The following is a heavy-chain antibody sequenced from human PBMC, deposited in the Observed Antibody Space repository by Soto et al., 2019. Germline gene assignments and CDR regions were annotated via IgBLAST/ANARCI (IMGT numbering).Heavy chain of an antibody. CDR3: AHRPSYCSGGSCYSGFDY. J-gene: IGHJ4*02. V-gene: IGHV2-5*02. CDR2: IYWDDDK. D-gene: IGHD2-15*01. CDR1: GFSLSTSGVG. Sequence: QITLKESGPTLVKPTQPLTLTCTFSGFSLSTSGVGVGWIRQPPGKALEWLALIYWDDDKRYSPSLKSRLTHTKDTSKNPVVLTMTNLDPVDTAPYYCAHRPSYCSGGSCYSGFDYWGQGTLVTVSS.